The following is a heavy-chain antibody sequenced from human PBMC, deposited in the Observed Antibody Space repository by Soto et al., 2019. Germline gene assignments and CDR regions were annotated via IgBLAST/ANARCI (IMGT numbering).Heavy chain of an antibody. CDR1: GGSISSSSYF. CDR3: ARHPSDFWFDP. D-gene: IGHD2-21*02. CDR2: IYYSGST. Sequence: QLQLQESGPGLVKPSETLSLTCSVSGGSISSSSYFWGWIRQPPGKGLEWIGSIYYSGSTYYNPSLKRRVTVSVDTSKNQFSLKLSSVTAAATAVYYCARHPSDFWFDPWGQGTLVTVSS. V-gene: IGHV4-39*01. J-gene: IGHJ5*02.